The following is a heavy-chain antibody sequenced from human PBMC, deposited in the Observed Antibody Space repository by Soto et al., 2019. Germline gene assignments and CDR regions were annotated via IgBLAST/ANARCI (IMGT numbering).Heavy chain of an antibody. CDR1: DYSISSGYY. D-gene: IGHD2-2*01. Sequence: PSETLSLTCAVSDYSISSGYYWAWIRQPPGKGLEWIGSVCRSGSTYYTPSLKSRVTISVDTSKNHFSLKLSSVTAADTAVYYCARDAGGYCTSTSCPGHYYGLDVWGQGTTVTVSS. CDR2: VCRSGST. V-gene: IGHV4-38-2*02. J-gene: IGHJ6*02. CDR3: ARDAGGYCTSTSCPGHYYGLDV.